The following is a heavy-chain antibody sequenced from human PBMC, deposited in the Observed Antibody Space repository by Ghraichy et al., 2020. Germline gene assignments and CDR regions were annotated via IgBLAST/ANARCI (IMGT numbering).Heavy chain of an antibody. Sequence: GESLNISCAASGFTFSSYSMNWVRQAPGKGLEWVSYISSSSSTIYYADSVKGRFTISRDNAKNSLYLQMNSLRDEDTAVYYCASVDSSGWSYFDYWGQGTLVTVSS. J-gene: IGHJ4*02. CDR2: ISSSSSTI. CDR3: ASVDSSGWSYFDY. D-gene: IGHD6-19*01. CDR1: GFTFSSYS. V-gene: IGHV3-48*02.